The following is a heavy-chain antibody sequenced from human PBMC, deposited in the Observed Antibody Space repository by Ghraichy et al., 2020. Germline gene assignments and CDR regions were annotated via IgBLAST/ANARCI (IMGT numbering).Heavy chain of an antibody. CDR2: IYSGGGT. CDR3: ARVLRTYNWFDP. CDR1: GFTVSSNY. D-gene: IGHD2-15*01. Sequence: GGSLRLSCAASGFTVSSNYMTWVRQAPGKGLEWVSVIYSGGGTYYADSVKGRFTISRDNSKNTLYLQVNSLRAEDTAVYYCARVLRTYNWFDPWGQGTLVTVSS. V-gene: IGHV3-53*01. J-gene: IGHJ5*02.